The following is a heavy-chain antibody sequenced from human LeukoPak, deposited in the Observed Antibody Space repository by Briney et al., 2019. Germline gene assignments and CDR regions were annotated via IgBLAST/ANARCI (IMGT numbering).Heavy chain of an antibody. CDR2: LSAGVT. Sequence: GGSLRLSCAASGFTFSTFAMSWVRQAPGMGLEWVSALSAGVTHYADSVRGRFSIFAADSENTVYLQMNSLRAEDTAVYYCARVHRSGGQPPDYWGQGTLVTVSS. CDR3: ARVHRSGGQPPDY. J-gene: IGHJ4*02. D-gene: IGHD4-23*01. CDR1: GFTFSTFA. V-gene: IGHV3-23*01.